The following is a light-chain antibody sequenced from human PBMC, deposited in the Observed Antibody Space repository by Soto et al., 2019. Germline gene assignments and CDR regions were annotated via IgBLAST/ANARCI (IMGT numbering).Light chain of an antibody. J-gene: IGKJ2*01. V-gene: IGKV1-39*01. CDR2: AAS. CDR3: QQRYSAPYT. Sequence: DIQMTQSPSSLSASVGDRVTITCRASQSIYSSLNWYHQKPGKAPKLLIYAASNLQSGVPARFSGSGSGTDFTLSISSLQPEDCATYYCQQRYSAPYTFGQGTTREI. CDR1: QSIYSS.